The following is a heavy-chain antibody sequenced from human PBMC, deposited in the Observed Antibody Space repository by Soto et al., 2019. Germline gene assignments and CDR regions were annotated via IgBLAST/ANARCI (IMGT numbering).Heavy chain of an antibody. D-gene: IGHD3-10*01. CDR2: IYYSGST. Sequence: QLQLQESGPGLVKPSETLSLTCTVSGGSIGSSSYYWGWIRQPPGKGLEWIGSIYYSGSTYYNPSLKSRVTISVDTSKNQFSLKLSSVTAADTAVYYCARRGSGSYHDYWGQGTLVTVSS. V-gene: IGHV4-39*01. CDR3: ARRGSGSYHDY. CDR1: GGSIGSSSYY. J-gene: IGHJ4*02.